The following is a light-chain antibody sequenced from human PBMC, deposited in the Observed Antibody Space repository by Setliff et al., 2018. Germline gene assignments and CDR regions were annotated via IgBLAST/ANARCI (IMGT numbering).Light chain of an antibody. CDR2: TS. Sequence: QAVVTQEPSLTVSPGGTVTLTCGSSTGTVTSGHYPYWFQQKPGQAPKTLIYTSEKYSWTPARFSGSLLGGKAALTLSGAQPEDEADYYCFLSYSGIVIFGGGTKVTV. CDR1: TGTVTSGHY. J-gene: IGLJ2*01. V-gene: IGLV7-46*01. CDR3: FLSYSGIVI.